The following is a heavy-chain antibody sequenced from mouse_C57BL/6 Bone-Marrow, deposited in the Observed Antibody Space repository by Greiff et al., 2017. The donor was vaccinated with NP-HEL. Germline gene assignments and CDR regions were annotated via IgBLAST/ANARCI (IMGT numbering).Heavy chain of an antibody. V-gene: IGHV1-62-3*01. CDR1: GYTFTSSW. J-gene: IGHJ1*03. CDR2: IDPNRGGT. D-gene: IGHD1-1*01. CDR3: ALYYYGSRGLYFDV. Sequence: QVQLQQPGADLVKPGASVQLSCKASGYTFTSSWMHWVKQRPGRGLAWIGRIDPNRGGTKSHEKFQTKATLTVHKPSSTAYLQLSSLPSEASAVYYCALYYYGSRGLYFDVWGTGTTVTVFS.